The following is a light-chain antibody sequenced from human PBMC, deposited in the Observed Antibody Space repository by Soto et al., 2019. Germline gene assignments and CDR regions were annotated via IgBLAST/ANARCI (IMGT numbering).Light chain of an antibody. V-gene: IGKV1-27*01. Sequence: DIQMTQSPSSLSASVGDRVTITCRSSQGISNYLAWYQQKPGKVPKLLIYAASTLQSGVPSRFSGSGSGTDFPLTISSLQPEDVATYYCQKYNSAPHTFCQGTKLEIK. CDR1: QGISNY. CDR2: AAS. J-gene: IGKJ2*01. CDR3: QKYNSAPHT.